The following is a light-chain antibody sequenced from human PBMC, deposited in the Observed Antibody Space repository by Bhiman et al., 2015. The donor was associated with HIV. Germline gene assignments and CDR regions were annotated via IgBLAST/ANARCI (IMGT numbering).Light chain of an antibody. Sequence: NFMLTQPHSVSESPGKTVTIPCTRSSGSIASNYVQWYQQRPGSSPTXVIYEDNQRPSGVPDRFSGSIDSSSNSASLTISGLKTEDEADYYCQSYDSSNLWVFGGGTKLTVL. V-gene: IGLV6-57*01. CDR3: QSYDSSNLWV. CDR2: EDN. CDR1: SGSIASNY. J-gene: IGLJ3*02.